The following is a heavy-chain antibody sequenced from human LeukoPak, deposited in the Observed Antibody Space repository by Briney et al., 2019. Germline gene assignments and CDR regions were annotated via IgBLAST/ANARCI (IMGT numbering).Heavy chain of an antibody. CDR3: ARAGSSYGYAPDY. J-gene: IGHJ4*02. D-gene: IGHD5-18*01. Sequence: ASVKVSCKASGYTFTSYDINWVRQATGQGLEWMRWMNPNSGNTGYAQKFQGRVTITRNTSISTTYMELSSLRSEDTAVYYCARAGSSYGYAPDYWGQGTLVTVSS. CDR2: MNPNSGNT. CDR1: GYTFTSYD. V-gene: IGHV1-8*03.